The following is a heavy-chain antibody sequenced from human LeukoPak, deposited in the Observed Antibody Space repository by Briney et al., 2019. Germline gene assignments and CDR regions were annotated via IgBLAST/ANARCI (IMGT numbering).Heavy chain of an antibody. V-gene: IGHV3-73*01. CDR3: AKEGYHRVLTLVRGLSDY. Sequence: PGGSLRLSCAASGFTFSGSAMHWVRQASGKGLEWVGRIRSKANSYATAYAASVKGRFTISRDNSKNTLFLQMNGLRADDTAVYYCAKEGYHRVLTLVRGLSDYWGQGTLVSVSS. CDR1: GFTFSGSA. CDR2: IRSKANSYAT. D-gene: IGHD3-10*01. J-gene: IGHJ4*02.